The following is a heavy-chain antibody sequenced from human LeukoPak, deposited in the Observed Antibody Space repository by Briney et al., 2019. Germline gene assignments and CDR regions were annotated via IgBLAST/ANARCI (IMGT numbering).Heavy chain of an antibody. Sequence: GGSLRLSCAASGYTFSDYYMSWIRQAPGKGLEWVSYITSSSYTNYADSVKGRFTISRDNAKNSLYLQMNSLRPEDTAVYYCARDAGGYYPDYWGQGTLVTVSS. CDR1: GYTFSDYY. CDR3: ARDAGGYYPDY. CDR2: ITSSSYT. J-gene: IGHJ4*02. V-gene: IGHV3-11*06. D-gene: IGHD3-22*01.